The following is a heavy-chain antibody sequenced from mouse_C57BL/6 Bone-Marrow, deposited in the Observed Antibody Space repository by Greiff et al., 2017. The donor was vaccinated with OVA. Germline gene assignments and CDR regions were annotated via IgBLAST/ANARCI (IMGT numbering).Heavy chain of an antibody. CDR3: ARHGITTVEDYAMDY. J-gene: IGHJ4*01. D-gene: IGHD1-1*01. CDR2: IWSDGST. CDR1: GFSLTSYG. V-gene: IGHV2-6-1*01. Sequence: QVQLQQSGPGLVAPSQSLSITCTVSGFSLTSYGVHWVRQPPGKGLEWLVVIWSDGSTTYNSALKSRLSISKDNSKSQVFLKMNSLQTDDTAMYYCARHGITTVEDYAMDYWGQGTSVTVSS.